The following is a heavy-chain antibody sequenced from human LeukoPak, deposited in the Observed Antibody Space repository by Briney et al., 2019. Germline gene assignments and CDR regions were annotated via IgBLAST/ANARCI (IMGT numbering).Heavy chain of an antibody. V-gene: IGHV3-9*01. CDR2: ISWNSGSI. J-gene: IGHJ3*02. D-gene: IGHD5-24*01. CDR1: GFTFDDYA. Sequence: PGRSLRLSCAASGFTFDDYAMHWVRQAPGKGLEWVSGISWNSGSIGYADSVKGRFTISRDNSKNTLYLQMNSLRAEDTAVYYCVRAGDGYKYAFDIWGQGTMVTVSS. CDR3: VRAGDGYKYAFDI.